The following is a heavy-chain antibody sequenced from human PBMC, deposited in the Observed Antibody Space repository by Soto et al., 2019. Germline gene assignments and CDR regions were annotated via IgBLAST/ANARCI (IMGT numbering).Heavy chain of an antibody. J-gene: IGHJ4*02. D-gene: IGHD2-15*01. CDR2: INPNSGGT. V-gene: IGHV1-2*02. Sequence: ASVKVSCKASGYTFTGYYMHWVRQAPGQGLEWMGWINPNSGGTNYAQKFQGRVTMTRDTSISTAYMELSRLRSDDTAVYYCARDLRRLRGTLTHSDYWGQGTLVPVSS. CDR3: ARDLRRLRGTLTHSDY. CDR1: GYTFTGYY.